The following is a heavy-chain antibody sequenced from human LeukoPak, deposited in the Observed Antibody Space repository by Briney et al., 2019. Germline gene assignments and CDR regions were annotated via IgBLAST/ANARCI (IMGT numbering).Heavy chain of an antibody. Sequence: GGSLRLSCAASGFTFSDYWMTWVRQAPGRGLERVAIINPDGSEKYYLESLKGRITISRDNAENSVHLQMNSLKAEDRAIYYCARDRAYSAFDYWGQGTLVTVSS. D-gene: IGHD1-26*01. CDR2: INPDGSEK. J-gene: IGHJ4*02. V-gene: IGHV3-7*03. CDR1: GFTFSDYW. CDR3: ARDRAYSAFDY.